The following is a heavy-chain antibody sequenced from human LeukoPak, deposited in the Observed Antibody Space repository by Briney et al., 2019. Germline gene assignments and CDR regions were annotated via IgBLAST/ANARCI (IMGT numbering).Heavy chain of an antibody. CDR3: AKAVAAEYNWFDP. Sequence: PSETLSLTCAVSGGSISSGGYSWSWIRQPPGKGLEWLGYIYHSGNTYYNPSLKSRVTISVERSKNQFSLKLSSVTAADTAVYCCAKAVAAEYNWFDPWGEKTPVTVSS. V-gene: IGHV4-30-2*01. CDR2: IYHSGNT. D-gene: IGHD2-15*01. CDR1: GGSISSGGYS. J-gene: IGHJ5*02.